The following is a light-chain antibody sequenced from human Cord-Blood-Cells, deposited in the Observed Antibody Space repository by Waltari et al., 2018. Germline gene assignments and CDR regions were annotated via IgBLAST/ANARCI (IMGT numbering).Light chain of an antibody. CDR1: QGISSA. CDR2: DAS. J-gene: IGKJ2*01. Sequence: AIQLTQSPSSPSASVGDRVTIPCRASQGISSAIAWYQQKPGKAPKLLIYDASSLESGVPSRFSGSGSGTDFTLTISSLQPEDFATYYCQQFNSYLYTFGQGTKLEIK. CDR3: QQFNSYLYT. V-gene: IGKV1-13*02.